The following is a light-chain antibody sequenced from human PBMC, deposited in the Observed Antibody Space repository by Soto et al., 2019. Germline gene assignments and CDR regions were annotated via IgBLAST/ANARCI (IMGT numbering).Light chain of an antibody. CDR1: ESVSKW. CDR2: DAS. V-gene: IGKV1-5*01. J-gene: IGKJ1*01. Sequence: DIQMTQSPSFPSASVGDKVTITCRATESVSKWLAWYQEKPGNPPRPLIYDASTLESGVPSRFSGSGSGTEFTLTISSLQPDDFATYYCQHYNSYSEAFGQGTKVDIK. CDR3: QHYNSYSEA.